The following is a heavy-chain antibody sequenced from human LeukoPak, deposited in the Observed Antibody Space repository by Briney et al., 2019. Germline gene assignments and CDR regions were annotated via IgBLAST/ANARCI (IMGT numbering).Heavy chain of an antibody. J-gene: IGHJ4*02. CDR3: ARGITAAAGKDY. CDR1: GGSFSGYY. D-gene: IGHD6-13*01. V-gene: IGHV4-34*01. Sequence: SETLSLTCAVYGGSFSGYYWSWIRQPPGKGLEWIGEINHSGSTNYNPSLKSRVTISVDTSKNQFSLKLSSVTAADTAVYYCARGITAAAGKDYWGQGTLVTLSS. CDR2: INHSGST.